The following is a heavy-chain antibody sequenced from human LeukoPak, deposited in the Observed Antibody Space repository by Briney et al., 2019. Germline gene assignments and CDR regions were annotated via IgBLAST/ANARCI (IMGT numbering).Heavy chain of an antibody. Sequence: SETLSLTCAVSGGSISSSNWWSWVRPPPGKGLEWIGEIYHSGSTNYNPSLKSRLTISLDKSKNQFSLKLSSVTAADTAVYYCAKNSGRPFDIWGQGTMVTVSS. V-gene: IGHV4-4*02. CDR1: GGSISSSNW. J-gene: IGHJ3*02. D-gene: IGHD3-10*01. CDR3: AKNSGRPFDI. CDR2: IYHSGST.